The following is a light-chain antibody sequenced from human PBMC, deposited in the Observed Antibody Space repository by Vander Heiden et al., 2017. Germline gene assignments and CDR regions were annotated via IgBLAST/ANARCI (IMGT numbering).Light chain of an antibody. Sequence: DIQMPQPPSSLSASVGDRVTITCRASQSISSYLNWYQQKPGKAPKHLIYAAASLQSGVPSRFSGSGSGTDFTLTISSLQPEDFATYYCQQSYSTPITFGQGTRLEIK. V-gene: IGKV1-39*01. CDR2: AAA. CDR1: QSISSY. CDR3: QQSYSTPIT. J-gene: IGKJ5*01.